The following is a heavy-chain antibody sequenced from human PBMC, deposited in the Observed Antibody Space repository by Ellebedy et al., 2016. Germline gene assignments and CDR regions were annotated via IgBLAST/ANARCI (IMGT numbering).Heavy chain of an antibody. CDR1: GFTFSSYA. V-gene: IGHV3-23*01. J-gene: IGHJ6*03. D-gene: IGHD2-21*02. Sequence: GGSLRLSCAASGFTFSSYAMSWVRQAPGRRLEWVSAISGSGGSTHYVDSVRGRVTITRDNSKNTLYLQMTSLRAEDTAVYYCARAPTAIFAHFYYYYYYMDVWGKGTTVTVSS. CDR2: ISGSGGST. CDR3: ARAPTAIFAHFYYYYYYMDV.